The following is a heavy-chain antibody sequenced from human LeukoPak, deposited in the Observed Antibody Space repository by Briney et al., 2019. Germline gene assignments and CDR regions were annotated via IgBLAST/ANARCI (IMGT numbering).Heavy chain of an antibody. J-gene: IGHJ3*02. CDR2: FDPEDGET. V-gene: IGHV1-24*01. CDR3: AVGATTNGAFDI. Sequence: GASVKVSCKVSGYTLTELSMHWVRQAPGKGLEWMGGFDPEDGETIYAQKFQGRVTMTEDTPTDTAYMELSSLRSEDTAVYYCAVGATTNGAFDIWGQGTMVTVSS. D-gene: IGHD1-26*01. CDR1: GYTLTELS.